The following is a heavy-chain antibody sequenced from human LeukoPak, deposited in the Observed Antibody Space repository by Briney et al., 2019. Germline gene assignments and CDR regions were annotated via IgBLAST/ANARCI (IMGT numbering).Heavy chain of an antibody. D-gene: IGHD6-19*01. CDR2: ISYDGSNK. CDR1: GFTFSSYG. Sequence: GGSLRLSCAASGFTFSSYGMHWVRQAPGKGLEWVAAISYDGSNKYYADSVKGRFTISRDNSKNTLYLQMNSLRAEDTAVYYCAKDRGYIAVRELDYWGQGTLVTVSS. CDR3: AKDRGYIAVRELDY. V-gene: IGHV3-30*18. J-gene: IGHJ4*02.